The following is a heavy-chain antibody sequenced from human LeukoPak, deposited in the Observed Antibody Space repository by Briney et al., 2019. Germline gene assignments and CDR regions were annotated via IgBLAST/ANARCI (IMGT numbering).Heavy chain of an antibody. CDR3: ARVAVIYYYYMEV. J-gene: IGHJ6*03. V-gene: IGHV3-30*02. CDR1: GFTFSSYG. Sequence: GGALRLSCAASGFTFSSYGMHWVRQAPGKGLEGVAFIRYDGSNKYYADSVKGRFTISRDNSKNTLYLQMNSLRAEDTAVYYCARVAVIYYYYMEVWGKGTTVTVSS. CDR2: IRYDGSNK. D-gene: IGHD2/OR15-2a*01.